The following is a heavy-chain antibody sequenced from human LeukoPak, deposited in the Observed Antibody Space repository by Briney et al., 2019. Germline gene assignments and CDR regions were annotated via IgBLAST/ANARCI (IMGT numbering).Heavy chain of an antibody. D-gene: IGHD6-19*01. J-gene: IGHJ4*02. V-gene: IGHV3-30*04. Sequence: PGRSLRLSCAPSGFTFDNYAMHWVRQPPGKGLEWVALISYDGGNIYYADSVQGRFTISRDNSKNTLYLQMNSLRPEDTAVYYCARDPPFGSGWPQNYFDYWGQGTLVTVSS. CDR2: ISYDGGNI. CDR1: GFTFDNYA. CDR3: ARDPPFGSGWPQNYFDY.